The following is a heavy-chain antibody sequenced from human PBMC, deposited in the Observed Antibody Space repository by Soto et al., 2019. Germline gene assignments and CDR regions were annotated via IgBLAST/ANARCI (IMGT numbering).Heavy chain of an antibody. Sequence: VQLVESGGGVAQPGESLRLSCAASGFTFSSYVIHWVRQAPGKGLEWVALISTDGTNEYYAGSVRGRFTISRDNSKNTLYLQMNSLRVEDTAVYYGVKDGCTLPNVVNYAFKIWGQGTKVTVSS. CDR3: VKDGCTLPNVVNYAFKI. D-gene: IGHD2-8*01. CDR2: ISTDGTNE. J-gene: IGHJ3*02. CDR1: GFTFSSYV. V-gene: IGHV3-30*14.